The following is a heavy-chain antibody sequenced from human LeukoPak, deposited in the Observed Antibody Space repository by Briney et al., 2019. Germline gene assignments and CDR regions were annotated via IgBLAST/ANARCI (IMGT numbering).Heavy chain of an antibody. D-gene: IGHD3-3*01. CDR2: IYYSGST. J-gene: IGHJ4*02. Sequence: SEPLSLTCTVSGGSISSSSYYWGWIRQPPGKGLEWIGSIYYSGSTYYNPSLKSRVTISVDTSKNQFSLKLSSVTAADTAVYYCARHYYDFWSGYYQFDYWGQGTLVTVSS. CDR1: GGSISSSSYY. V-gene: IGHV4-39*01. CDR3: ARHYYDFWSGYYQFDY.